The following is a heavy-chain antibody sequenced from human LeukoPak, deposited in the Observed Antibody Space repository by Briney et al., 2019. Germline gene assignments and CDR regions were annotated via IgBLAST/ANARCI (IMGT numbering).Heavy chain of an antibody. CDR3: ARSSWSLFDY. J-gene: IGHJ4*02. V-gene: IGHV4-38-2*02. Sequence: SETLSLTCTISGYSISSGYYWGWIRQPPGKGLEWIGSIYHSGSTYYNPSLKSRVTFSVDTSKNQFSLKLSSVTAADTAVYYCARSSWSLFDYWGQGTLVTASS. CDR2: IYHSGST. CDR1: GYSISSGYY. D-gene: IGHD1-26*01.